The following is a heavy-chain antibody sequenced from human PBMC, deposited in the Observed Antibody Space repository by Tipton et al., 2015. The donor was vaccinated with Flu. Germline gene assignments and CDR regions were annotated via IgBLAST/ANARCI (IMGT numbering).Heavy chain of an antibody. J-gene: IGHJ4*02. CDR1: GGSISSYF. CDR3: ARVIIVGATGAELFDH. D-gene: IGHD1-26*01. Sequence: TLSLTCTVSGGSISSYFWSWIRQPPGEGLEWIGYFSFAGGTNYNPSLKSRVTISVDTSKNQFSLKLSSLTAADTAVYYCARVIIVGATGAELFDHWGQGTLVTVSS. CDR2: FSFAGGT. V-gene: IGHV4-59*01.